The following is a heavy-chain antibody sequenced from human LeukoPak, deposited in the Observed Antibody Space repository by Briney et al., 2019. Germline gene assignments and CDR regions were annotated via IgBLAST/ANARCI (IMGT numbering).Heavy chain of an antibody. Sequence: PSETLSLTCTVSGGSISNNYWSWIRQPPGKGLEWFGYIHSSGSTDYNPSLKSRVTISVDTSKNQFSLKLSSVMTADTAVYYCAREISYSGAFDYWGQGTLVTVSS. CDR1: GGSISNNY. CDR2: IHSSGST. D-gene: IGHD3-10*01. V-gene: IGHV4-59*01. CDR3: AREISYSGAFDY. J-gene: IGHJ4*02.